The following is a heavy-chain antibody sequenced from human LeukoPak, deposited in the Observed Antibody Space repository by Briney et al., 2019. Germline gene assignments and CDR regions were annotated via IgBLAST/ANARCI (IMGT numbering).Heavy chain of an antibody. CDR1: GFTFSSYS. J-gene: IGHJ5*02. CDR3: ARDHRSGYDSRWFDP. CDR2: IRSSSSYI. Sequence: GGSLRLSCAASGFTFSSYSMNWVRQAPGKGPEWVSSIRSSSSYIYYADSVKGRFTISGDNAKKSLYLQMNSLRAEDTAVYYCARDHRSGYDSRWFDPWGQGTLVTVSS. V-gene: IGHV3-21*01. D-gene: IGHD5-12*01.